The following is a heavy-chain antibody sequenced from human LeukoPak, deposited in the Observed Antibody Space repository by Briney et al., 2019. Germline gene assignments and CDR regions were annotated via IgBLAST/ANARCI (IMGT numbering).Heavy chain of an antibody. J-gene: IGHJ4*02. CDR2: ISYDGSNK. D-gene: IGHD6-13*01. CDR1: GFTFSSYA. CDR3: ATYYPVAAAGPPGFDY. Sequence: GGSLRLSCAASGFTFSSYAMHWVRQAPGKGLEWVAVISYDGSNKYYADSVKGRFTIFRDNSKNTLYLQMNSLRAEDTAVYYCATYYPVAAAGPPGFDYWGQGTLVTVSS. V-gene: IGHV3-30-3*01.